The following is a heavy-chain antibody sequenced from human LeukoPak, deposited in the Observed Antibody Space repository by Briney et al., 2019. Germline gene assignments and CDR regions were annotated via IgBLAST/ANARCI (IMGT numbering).Heavy chain of an antibody. Sequence: GGSLRLSCAASGFSSYSLNWVRQAPGKGLEWVSYISNSGSTIYYADSVKGRFTISRDNAKNSLYLQMNSLRAEDTAVYYCARGGYSNANKFYYYGMDVWGQGTTVTV. CDR2: ISNSGSTI. D-gene: IGHD4-11*01. V-gene: IGHV3-48*04. CDR3: ARGGYSNANKFYYYGMDV. CDR1: GFSSYS. J-gene: IGHJ6*02.